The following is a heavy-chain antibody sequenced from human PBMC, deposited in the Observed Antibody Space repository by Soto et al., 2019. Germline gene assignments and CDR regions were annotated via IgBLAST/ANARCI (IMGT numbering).Heavy chain of an antibody. Sequence: ASETLSLTCAVYGGSFSGYYWSWIRQPPGKGLEWIGEINHSGSTNYNPSLKSRVTMSVDTSKNQFSLKLSSATAADTAVYYCARVPDRWGQGTLVTVSS. CDR3: ARVPDR. D-gene: IGHD2-2*01. V-gene: IGHV4-34*01. CDR2: INHSGST. J-gene: IGHJ5*02. CDR1: GGSFSGYY.